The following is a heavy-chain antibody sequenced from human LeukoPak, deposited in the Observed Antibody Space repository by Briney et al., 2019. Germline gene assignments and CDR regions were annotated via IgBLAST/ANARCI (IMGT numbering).Heavy chain of an antibody. Sequence: SETLSLTCAVYGGSFSGYYWSWIRQPPGKGLEWIGEINHSGSTNYNPSLKSRVTISVDTSKNQFSLKLSSVTAADTAVYYCARLRPYDYVWGSYRPSYYYMDVWGKGTTVTISS. V-gene: IGHV4-34*01. J-gene: IGHJ6*03. CDR3: ARLRPYDYVWGSYRPSYYYMDV. CDR2: INHSGST. D-gene: IGHD3-16*02. CDR1: GGSFSGYY.